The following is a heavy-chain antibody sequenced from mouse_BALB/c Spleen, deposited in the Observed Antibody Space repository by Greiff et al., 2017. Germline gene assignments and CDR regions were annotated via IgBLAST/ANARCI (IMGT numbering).Heavy chain of an antibody. J-gene: IGHJ2*01. V-gene: IGHV3-6*02. CDR2: ISYDGSN. CDR3: ARGRYGNFDY. CDR1: GYSITSGYF. D-gene: IGHD2-1*01. Sequence: EVQLQESGPGLVKPSQSLSLTCSVTGYSITSGYFCNWIRQRPENKLEWMGYISYDGSNNYNPTLKNRISITRDTSKNQFFLKLNTVTTEDTATYYCARGRYGNFDYWGQGTTLTVSS.